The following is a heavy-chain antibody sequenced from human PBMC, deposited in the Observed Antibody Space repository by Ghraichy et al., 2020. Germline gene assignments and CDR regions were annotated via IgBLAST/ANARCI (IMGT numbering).Heavy chain of an antibody. J-gene: IGHJ4*02. CDR1: GGSISSGGYY. CDR3: ARSRPSSGWY. Sequence: SETLSLTCTVSGGSISSGGYYWSWIRQHPGKGLEWIGYIYYSGSTYYNPSLKSRVTISVDTSKNQFSLKLSSVTAADTAVYYCARSRPSSGWYWGQGTLVTVSS. CDR2: IYYSGST. V-gene: IGHV4-31*03. D-gene: IGHD6-19*01.